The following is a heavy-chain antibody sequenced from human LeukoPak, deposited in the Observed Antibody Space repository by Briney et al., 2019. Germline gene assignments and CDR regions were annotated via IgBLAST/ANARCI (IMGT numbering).Heavy chain of an antibody. V-gene: IGHV1-2*02. Sequence: ASVKVSCKASGYTFTGYYMHWVRQAPGQGLEWMGWINPNSGGTNYAQKFQGRVTMTRDTSISTAYMELSRLRSDDTAVYYCARVGSVMAESGFDYWDQGTLVTVSS. CDR1: GYTFTGYY. CDR3: ARVGSVMAESGFDY. D-gene: IGHD3-10*01. J-gene: IGHJ4*02. CDR2: INPNSGGT.